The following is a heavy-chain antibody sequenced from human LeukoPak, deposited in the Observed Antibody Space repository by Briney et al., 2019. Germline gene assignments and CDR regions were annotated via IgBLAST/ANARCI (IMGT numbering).Heavy chain of an antibody. CDR1: GGTFSSYA. Sequence: ASVKVSCKASGGTFSSYAISWVRQAPGQGLEWMGGIIPIFGTANYAQKFQGRVTITADESTNTAYMELSSLRSEDTAVYYCARGVMGHKYYFDYWGQGTLVTVSS. CDR2: IIPIFGTA. CDR3: ARGVMGHKYYFDY. J-gene: IGHJ4*02. V-gene: IGHV1-69*13. D-gene: IGHD2-21*01.